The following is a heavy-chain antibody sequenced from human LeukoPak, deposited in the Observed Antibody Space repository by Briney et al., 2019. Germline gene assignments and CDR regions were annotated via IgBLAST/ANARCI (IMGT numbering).Heavy chain of an antibody. CDR1: GYTFSSYW. Sequence: GGSLRLSCAASGYTFSSYWMHWVRQAPGKGLVWVSRIKSDGSTNYADSVKGRFTISRDNAKNTVSLQMNSLRAEDTGVYYCARAPSEIGGYYPEYFRHWGQGTLVTVSS. J-gene: IGHJ1*01. V-gene: IGHV3-74*01. CDR2: IKSDGST. D-gene: IGHD3-22*01. CDR3: ARAPSEIGGYYPEYFRH.